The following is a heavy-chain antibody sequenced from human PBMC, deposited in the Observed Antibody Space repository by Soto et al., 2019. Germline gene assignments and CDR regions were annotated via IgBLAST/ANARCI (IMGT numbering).Heavy chain of an antibody. CDR3: ARDLNSITIFGVVNPPPDYGMDV. CDR1: GGSISSGGYY. V-gene: IGHV4-31*03. J-gene: IGHJ6*02. CDR2: IYYSGST. Sequence: SETLSLTCTVSGGSISSGGYYWSWIRQHPGKGLEWIGYIYYSGSTYYNPSLKSRVTISVDTSKNQFSLKLSSVTAADTAVYYCARDLNSITIFGVVNPPPDYGMDVWGQGTTVTVSS. D-gene: IGHD3-3*01.